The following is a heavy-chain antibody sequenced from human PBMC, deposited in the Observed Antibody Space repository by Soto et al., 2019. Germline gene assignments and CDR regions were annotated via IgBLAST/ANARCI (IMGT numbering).Heavy chain of an antibody. Sequence: QVQLVQSGAEVRNPGSSVKVSCKASGDKFSSYTINWVRQAPGQGLEWMGRIASFAGAPIYSQIFQGRITITADSSPSTAYMELSSLTSDDTVVYYCAREPSIAAVGIPLYSDYYMDVWGEGTAVTVSS. D-gene: IGHD6-13*01. J-gene: IGHJ6*03. CDR3: AREPSIAAVGIPLYSDYYMDV. CDR2: IASFAGAP. V-gene: IGHV1-69*08. CDR1: GDKFSSYT.